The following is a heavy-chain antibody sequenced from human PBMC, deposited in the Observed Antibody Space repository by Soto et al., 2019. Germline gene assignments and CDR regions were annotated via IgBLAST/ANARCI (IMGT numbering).Heavy chain of an antibody. CDR3: TRANAEDGSYYYYYMDV. D-gene: IGHD1-26*01. CDR1: GFTFGDYA. CDR2: IRSKAYGGTT. V-gene: IGHV3-49*03. Sequence: SLRLSCTASGFTFGDYAMSWFRQAPGKGLEWVGFIRSKAYGGTTEYAASVKGRFTISRDDSKSIAYLQMNSLKTEDTAVYYCTRANAEDGSYYYYYMDVWGKGTTVTVSS. J-gene: IGHJ6*03.